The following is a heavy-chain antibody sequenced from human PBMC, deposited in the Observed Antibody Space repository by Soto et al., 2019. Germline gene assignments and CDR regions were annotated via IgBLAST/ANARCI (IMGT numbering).Heavy chain of an antibody. CDR2: IWYDGSNK. Sequence: QVQLVESGGGVVQPGRSLRLSCAASGFPFSSSGMHWVRQAPGKGLDWVAVIWYDGSNKDYADSVKGRFTISRDNSKNTLFLQMNNLRVDDTAVYYCASSINWGQGTLVTVSS. V-gene: IGHV3-33*01. CDR3: ASSIN. J-gene: IGHJ4*02. CDR1: GFPFSSSG.